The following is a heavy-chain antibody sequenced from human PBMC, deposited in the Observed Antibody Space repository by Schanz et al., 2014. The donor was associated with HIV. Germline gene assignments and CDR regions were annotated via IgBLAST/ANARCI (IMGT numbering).Heavy chain of an antibody. D-gene: IGHD3-3*01. J-gene: IGHJ6*02. V-gene: IGHV3-15*01. CDR3: TTRRVLGVNLDV. CDR2: IKSKTDGETT. Sequence: EVQLVQSGGGLVKPGGSLRILCAASGFTFRHAWMSWVRQAPGKGLEWVGLIKSKTDGETTDYAAPVKGRFTISRDDSKTTLFLQMNSLKSEDTAVYYCTTRRVLGVNLDVWGQGTTVTVSS. CDR1: GFTFRHAW.